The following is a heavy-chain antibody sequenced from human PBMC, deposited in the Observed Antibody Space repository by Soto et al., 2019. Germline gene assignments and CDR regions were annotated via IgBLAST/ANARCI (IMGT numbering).Heavy chain of an antibody. Sequence: PGGSLRLSCAASGFDFSSYWMHWVRQTPGKGPVWVSRIYNDGSRTAYADCVKGRSTISRDNAKNTMYLQMSSLTVEDTAVYYCARDLSGDTTPYFDLWGQGTLVTVSS. CDR3: ARDLSGDTTPYFDL. CDR1: GFDFSSYW. V-gene: IGHV3-74*01. J-gene: IGHJ4*02. CDR2: IYNDGSRT. D-gene: IGHD1-1*01.